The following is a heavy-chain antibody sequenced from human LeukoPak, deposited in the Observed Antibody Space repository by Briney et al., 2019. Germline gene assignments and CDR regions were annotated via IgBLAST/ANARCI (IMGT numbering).Heavy chain of an antibody. Sequence: PSETLSLTCSVSGGSISSSSDYWGWIRQPPGKGLEWIGSIDYSGSTYYNPSLKSRVTISVDTSKDQFSLKLSSVTAADTAVYYCARRQTEAAGYADNSNWLDPWGQGTLVTVSS. D-gene: IGHD5-12*01. CDR3: ARRQTEAAGYADNSNWLDP. CDR1: GGSISSSSDY. J-gene: IGHJ5*02. V-gene: IGHV4-39*01. CDR2: IDYSGST.